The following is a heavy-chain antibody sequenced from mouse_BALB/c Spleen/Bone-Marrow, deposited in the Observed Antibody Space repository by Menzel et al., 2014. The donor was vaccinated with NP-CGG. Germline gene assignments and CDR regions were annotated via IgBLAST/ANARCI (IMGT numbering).Heavy chain of an antibody. J-gene: IGHJ2*01. CDR3: TRSYGSSYEYYFDY. Sequence: QVQLQQSGAELVRPGASVKLSCKASGYTFTSYWINWVKQRPGQGLEWIGNIYPSDSYTNYNQKFKEKATLTVDKSSSTAYMQLSSPTSEDSAVYYCTRSYGSSYEYYFDYWGQGTPLTVSS. V-gene: IGHV1-69*02. CDR1: GYTFTSYW. CDR2: IYPSDSYT. D-gene: IGHD1-1*01.